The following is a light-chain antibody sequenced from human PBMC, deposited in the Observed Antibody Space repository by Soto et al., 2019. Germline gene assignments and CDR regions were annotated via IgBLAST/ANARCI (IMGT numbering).Light chain of an antibody. V-gene: IGKV3-15*01. Sequence: EIVMTQSPATLSVSPGERATLSCRASKRVSRNLAWYQQKPGQAPRLLIYGASTRATGIPARFSGSGSGTEFTLTISSLQSEDFAVYYCQQYNNWPPLYTFGQGTKLEIK. CDR2: GAS. J-gene: IGKJ2*01. CDR3: QQYNNWPPLYT. CDR1: KRVSRN.